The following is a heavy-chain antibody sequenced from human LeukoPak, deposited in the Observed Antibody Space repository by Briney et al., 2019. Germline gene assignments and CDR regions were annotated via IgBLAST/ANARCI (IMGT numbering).Heavy chain of an antibody. V-gene: IGHV4-30-2*01. CDR2: IYHSGST. D-gene: IGHD5-24*01. Sequence: PSQTLSLTCAVSGGSISSGGYSWSWIRQPPGKGLEWIGYIYHSGSTYYNPSLKSRVTISVDRSKNQFSLKLSSVTAADTAVYYCARGDGYPWTDAFDIWGQGTMVTVSS. J-gene: IGHJ3*02. CDR3: ARGDGYPWTDAFDI. CDR1: GGSISSGGYS.